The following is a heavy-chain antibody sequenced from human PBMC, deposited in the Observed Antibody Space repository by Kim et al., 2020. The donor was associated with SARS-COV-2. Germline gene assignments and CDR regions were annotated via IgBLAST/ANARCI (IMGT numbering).Heavy chain of an antibody. CDR3: AREGSLSAVDY. D-gene: IGHD1-26*01. V-gene: IGHV4-34*01. CDR1: GGSFSGYY. J-gene: IGHJ4*02. CDR2: INHSGST. Sequence: SETLSLTCAVYGGSFSGYYWSWIRQPPGKGLEWIGEINHSGSTNYNPSLKSRVTISVDTSKNQFSLKLSSVTAADTAVYYCAREGSLSAVDYWGQGTLVT.